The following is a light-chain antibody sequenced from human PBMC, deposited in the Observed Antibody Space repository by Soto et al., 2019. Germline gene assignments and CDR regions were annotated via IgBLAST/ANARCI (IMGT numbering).Light chain of an antibody. J-gene: IGKJ5*01. CDR3: QQFNSYPIT. CDR1: QGISSA. V-gene: IGKV1-13*02. CDR2: DAS. Sequence: AIQLTQSPSSLSASVGDRVTITCRASQGISSALAWYQQKPGKAPKLLIYDASSLESGVPSRFSGSGSGTDLTLTISSLQPEDFATYYCQQFNSYPITCGQGTRLEIK.